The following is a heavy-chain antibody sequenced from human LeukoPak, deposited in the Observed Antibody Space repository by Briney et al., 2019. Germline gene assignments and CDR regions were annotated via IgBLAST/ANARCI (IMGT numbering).Heavy chain of an antibody. CDR2: IYYSGST. J-gene: IGHJ4*02. CDR1: GGSISDYY. Sequence: SGTLSLTCTVSGGSISDYYWSWIRQPPGKGLEWIAYIYYSGSTSHNPSLKSRVTISVDTSKNQFSLKLRSVTAADTAVYYCARRGYFDNWGQGTLVTVSS. CDR3: ARRGYFDN. V-gene: IGHV4-59*01.